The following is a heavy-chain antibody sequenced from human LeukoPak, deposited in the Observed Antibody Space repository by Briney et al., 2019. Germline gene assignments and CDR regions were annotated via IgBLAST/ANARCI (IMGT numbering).Heavy chain of an antibody. Sequence: GGSLRLSCAASGFTFSTYGMHWARQAPGKGLEWVAFIRYGGRNKYYADSVKGRFTISRDNAKNSLYLQMNSLRAEDTAVYYCARDRSGYSGYDFFDYWGQGALVTVSS. D-gene: IGHD5-12*01. CDR3: ARDRSGYSGYDFFDY. V-gene: IGHV3-30*02. J-gene: IGHJ4*02. CDR2: IRYGGRNK. CDR1: GFTFSTYG.